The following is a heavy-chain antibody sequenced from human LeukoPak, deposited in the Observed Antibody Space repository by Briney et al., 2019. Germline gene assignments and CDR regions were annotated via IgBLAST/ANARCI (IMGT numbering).Heavy chain of an antibody. D-gene: IGHD6-19*01. J-gene: IGHJ4*02. CDR1: GFTFTTFW. CDR3: AGSGWQVYLDY. Sequence: GXXLRLSCAASGFTFTTFWMSWVRQAPGKGLEWVANIKQDGSERYYVDSVKGRFTISRDKAKNSLYLQMNSLRAEDTGVYYCAGSGWQVYLDYWGQGALVTVSS. V-gene: IGHV3-7*01. CDR2: IKQDGSER.